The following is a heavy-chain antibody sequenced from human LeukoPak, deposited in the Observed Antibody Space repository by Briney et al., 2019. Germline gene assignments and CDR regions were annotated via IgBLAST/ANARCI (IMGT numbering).Heavy chain of an antibody. V-gene: IGHV3-74*03. D-gene: IGHD1-7*01. Sequence: GGSLRLSCVASGFSFSSHWMHWVRQAPEKVLVWVSCLNSDGSSRTYADSVRGRFTISRDNAKNTLYLEMNSLRAEDTAVYYCATGNYYAFDIWGQGTMVTVSS. CDR2: LNSDGSSR. CDR3: ATGNYYAFDI. J-gene: IGHJ3*02. CDR1: GFSFSSHW.